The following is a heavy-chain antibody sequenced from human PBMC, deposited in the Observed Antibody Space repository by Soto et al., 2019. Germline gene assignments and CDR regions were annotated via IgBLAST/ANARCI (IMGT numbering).Heavy chain of an antibody. CDR2: ISSSSSNI. V-gene: IGHV3-48*02. CDR1: GFTLSSYA. D-gene: IGHD2-8*02. J-gene: IGHJ5*02. Sequence: EVQLVESGGGLVQPGGSLRLSCAASGFTLSSYAMNWLRQAPGKGLEWVSYISSSSSNIQYAGSVKGRFTISRDNAKNSLYLKMNSLRDEDTAVYYCARDCSLGNRWCRWFDPWGQGTLVTVSS. CDR3: ARDCSLGNRWCRWFDP.